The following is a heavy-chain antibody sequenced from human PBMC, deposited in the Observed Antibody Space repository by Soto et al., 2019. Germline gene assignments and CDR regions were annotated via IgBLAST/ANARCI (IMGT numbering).Heavy chain of an antibody. CDR3: ARSGYSSGWYHWYFDF. J-gene: IGHJ2*01. V-gene: IGHV1-3*01. D-gene: IGHD6-19*01. CDR2: INGGNGNT. CDR1: GYTFIHYA. Sequence: QVQLVQSGAEVEKPGASVKASCKASGYTFIHYAIHWVRQAPGQRLEWMGWINGGNGNTKYSQKFQGRVTITMDTSASTADMELISLRSEDTAVYFCARSGYSSGWYHWYFDFWGRGTLVTVSS.